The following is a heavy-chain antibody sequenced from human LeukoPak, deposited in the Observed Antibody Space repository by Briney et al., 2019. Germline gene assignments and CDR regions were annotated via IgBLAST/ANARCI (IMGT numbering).Heavy chain of an antibody. Sequence: SETLSLTCAVSGGSISSGGYSWNWIRQPPGKALEWIGYIYHSGSTYYNPSLKSRVTIAVDRSKNQFSLRLSSVTAADTAVYYCASTRPKDAAVDYWGQGTLVTVSS. CDR3: ASTRPKDAAVDY. D-gene: IGHD2-15*01. J-gene: IGHJ4*02. V-gene: IGHV4-30-2*01. CDR2: IYHSGST. CDR1: GGSISSGGYS.